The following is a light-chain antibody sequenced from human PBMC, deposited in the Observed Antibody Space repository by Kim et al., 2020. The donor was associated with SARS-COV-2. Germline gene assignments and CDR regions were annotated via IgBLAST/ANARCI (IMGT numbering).Light chain of an antibody. CDR2: HTS. CDR3: QQRTSWSYR. CDR1: QIVGSS. Sequence: LIPAEPAPLSCRASQIVGSSLAWYQHKPGQAPRLLIYHTSNQAPDLPARFGGSGSETDFTLTISSLVHEDFAVYYCQQRTSWSYRFGQGTKLEI. J-gene: IGKJ2*03. V-gene: IGKV3-11*01.